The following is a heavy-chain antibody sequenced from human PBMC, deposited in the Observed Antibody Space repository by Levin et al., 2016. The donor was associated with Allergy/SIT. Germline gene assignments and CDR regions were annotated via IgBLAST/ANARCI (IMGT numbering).Heavy chain of an antibody. CDR2: ISRSGSTI. V-gene: IGHV3-48*03. CDR1: GFTFSSYE. Sequence: GESLKISCAASGFTFSSYEMHWVRQAPGKGLEYLSYISRSGSTIHYADSVKGRVAISRDNAKNSLYLQMNSLRAEDTAVYYCCCTTILFARSMDVWGQGTTVTVSS. CDR3: CCTTILFARSMDV. D-gene: IGHD3-3*01. J-gene: IGHJ6*02.